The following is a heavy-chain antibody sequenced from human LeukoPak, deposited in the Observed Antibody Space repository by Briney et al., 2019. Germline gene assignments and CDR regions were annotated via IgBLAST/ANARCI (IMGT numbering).Heavy chain of an antibody. CDR1: GYTFTSYD. J-gene: IGHJ4*02. CDR3: ARGPPNWGYDY. D-gene: IGHD7-27*01. Sequence: ASVKVSCKASGYTFTSYDFNWVRQATGQRPEWMGWMSPNSGDTGYAQKFQDRVTMTRNTSISTAYMELSSLRSDDTAVYYCARGPPNWGYDYWGPGTLVTVS. CDR2: MSPNSGDT. V-gene: IGHV1-8*01.